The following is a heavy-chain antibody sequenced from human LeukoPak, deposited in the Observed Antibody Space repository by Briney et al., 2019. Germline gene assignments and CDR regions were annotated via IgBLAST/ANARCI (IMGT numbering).Heavy chain of an antibody. CDR2: IKQEGSEK. J-gene: IGHJ6*03. Sequence: GGSLRLLCVASGFTFTSYWMSWVRQAPGKGLEWVANIKQEGSEKYYLDSLEGRFTISRDNAKNSLYLQMNSLRAEDTAVYYCARIYSSGWYKYYYYYMDVWGKGTTVTVSS. V-gene: IGHV3-7*01. CDR3: ARIYSSGWYKYYYYYMDV. D-gene: IGHD6-19*01. CDR1: GFTFTSYW.